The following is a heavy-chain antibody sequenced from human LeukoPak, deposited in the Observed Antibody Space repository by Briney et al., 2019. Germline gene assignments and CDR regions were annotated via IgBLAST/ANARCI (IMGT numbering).Heavy chain of an antibody. Sequence: SETLSLTCTVSGGSISSYYWSWIRQPPGKGLVWIGYIYYSGSTNYNPSLKSRVTISVDTSKNQFSLKLSSVTAADTAVYYCARGPVTTFDYWGQGTLVTVSS. CDR3: ARGPVTTFDY. J-gene: IGHJ4*02. D-gene: IGHD4-17*01. CDR1: GGSISSYY. V-gene: IGHV4-59*01. CDR2: IYYSGST.